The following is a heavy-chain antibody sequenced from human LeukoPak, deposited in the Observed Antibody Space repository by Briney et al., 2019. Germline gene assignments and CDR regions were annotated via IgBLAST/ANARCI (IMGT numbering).Heavy chain of an antibody. D-gene: IGHD2-2*01. V-gene: IGHV3-21*01. CDR3: ARIPYCSSTNCYPSDY. J-gene: IGHJ4*02. CDR1: GFTFSSYS. Sequence: GGSLRLSCAASGFTFSSYSMNWVRQAPGKGLEWVSSISSSSSYIYYADSVKGRFTISRDNAKNSLYLQMNSLRAKDTAVYYCARIPYCSSTNCYPSDYWGQGTLVTVSS. CDR2: ISSSSSYI.